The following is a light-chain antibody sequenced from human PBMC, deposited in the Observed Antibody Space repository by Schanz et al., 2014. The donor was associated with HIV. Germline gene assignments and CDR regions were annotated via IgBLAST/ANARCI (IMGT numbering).Light chain of an antibody. V-gene: IGLV2-14*01. CDR1: NSDVGGYNY. CDR2: DVS. J-gene: IGLJ1*01. Sequence: QSVLTQPASLSGSPGQSITISCTEINSDVGGYNYVSWYQQHPGKAPKLMIYDVSNRPSGVSNRFSGSKSGNTASLTISGLQAEDEADYYCSSYTSTSTYVFGTGTKLTVL. CDR3: SSYTSTSTYV.